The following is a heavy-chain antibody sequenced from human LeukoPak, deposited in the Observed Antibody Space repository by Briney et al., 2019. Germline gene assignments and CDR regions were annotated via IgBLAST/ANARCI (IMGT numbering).Heavy chain of an antibody. D-gene: IGHD2-15*01. CDR2: IYYSGST. J-gene: IGHJ4*02. V-gene: IGHV4-59*12. Sequence: KPSETLSLTCTVSGGSISSYYWSWIRQPPGKGLEWIGYIYYSGSTNYNPSLKSRVTISVDTSKNQFSLKLSSVTAADTAVYYCARGYCSGGSCYSAFDYWGQGTLVTVSS. CDR1: GGSISSYY. CDR3: ARGYCSGGSCYSAFDY.